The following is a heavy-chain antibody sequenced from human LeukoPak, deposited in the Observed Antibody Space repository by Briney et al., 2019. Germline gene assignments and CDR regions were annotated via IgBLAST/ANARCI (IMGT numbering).Heavy chain of an antibody. CDR3: ARHGESGSYNHY. V-gene: IGHV4-59*08. CDR2: MYYTGTT. D-gene: IGHD1-26*01. CDR1: GGSISSNY. J-gene: IGHJ4*02. Sequence: PSETLSLTCTVSGGSISSNYCSWIRQPPGKGLEWIGYMYYTGTTNYNPSLKSRVTISVDTSKNQFSLKLSSVTAADTAVYYCARHGESGSYNHYWGQGTLVTVSS.